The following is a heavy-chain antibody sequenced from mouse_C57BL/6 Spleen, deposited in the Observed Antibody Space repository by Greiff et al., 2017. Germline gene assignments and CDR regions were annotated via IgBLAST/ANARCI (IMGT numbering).Heavy chain of an antibody. J-gene: IGHJ4*01. CDR3: VRHRSNYGAMDY. CDR1: GFSFNTYA. CDR2: IRSKSNNYAT. V-gene: IGHV10-1*01. Sequence: EVKLVESGGGLVQPKGSLKLSCAASGFSFNTYAMNWVRQAPGKGLEWVARIRSKSNNYATYYADSVKDRFTISRDDSESMLYLQMNNLKTEDAAMYYCVRHRSNYGAMDYWGQGTSVTVSS. D-gene: IGHD2-5*01.